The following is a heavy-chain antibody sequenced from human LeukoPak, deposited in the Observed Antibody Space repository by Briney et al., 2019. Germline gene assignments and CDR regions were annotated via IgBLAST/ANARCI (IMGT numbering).Heavy chain of an antibody. J-gene: IGHJ4*02. D-gene: IGHD1-26*01. V-gene: IGHV3-64D*09. CDR3: VKRSGLYFDY. CDR1: GFTFSSYA. CDR2: SSSTGGNT. Sequence: QPGGSLRLSCSGSGFTFSSYAIHWVRQAPGKGLQYVSGSSSTGGNTYNADSVMGRSTIYRDNSKNPVDLQMSSLRAEDSAVYYCVKRSGLYFDYWGQGTLVTVSS.